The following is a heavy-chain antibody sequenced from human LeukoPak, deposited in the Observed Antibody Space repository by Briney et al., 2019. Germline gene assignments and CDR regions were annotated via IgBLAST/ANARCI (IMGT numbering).Heavy chain of an antibody. CDR2: IYSSGST. Sequence: PSETLSLTCTVSGGSIDSYYWNWFRQPPGKGLEWIGYIYSSGSTNYNPSLKSRVTISVDTSKNQFSLKLSSVTAADTAVYYCARLPDYWGQGTLVTVSS. J-gene: IGHJ4*02. CDR3: ARLPDY. CDR1: GGSIDSYY. D-gene: IGHD2-2*01. V-gene: IGHV4-59*08.